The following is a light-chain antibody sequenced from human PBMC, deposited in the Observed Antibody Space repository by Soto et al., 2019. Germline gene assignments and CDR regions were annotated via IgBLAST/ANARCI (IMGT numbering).Light chain of an antibody. CDR1: QNIATY. J-gene: IGKJ4*01. Sequence: DIQMTQSPSSLSASVGDRVTITCRTSQNIATYLNWYQQKPGTAPKLLIFAASNLKSGVPSRFSGSGSGTDFTLTINSLQLEDFATYYCQQSNSNSVHTFGGGTKVEI. CDR3: QQSNSNSVHT. CDR2: AAS. V-gene: IGKV1-39*01.